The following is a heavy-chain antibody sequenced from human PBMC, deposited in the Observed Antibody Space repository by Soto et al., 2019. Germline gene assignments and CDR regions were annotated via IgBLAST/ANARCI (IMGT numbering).Heavy chain of an antibody. V-gene: IGHV1-18*01. CDR2: ISAYNGNT. D-gene: IGHD2-8*01. J-gene: IGHJ6*02. CDR1: GYTFTSYG. CDR3: ARDAEGYCTNGVCYPGYGMDV. Sequence: ASVKVSCKASGYTFTSYGISWVRQAPGQGLEWMGWISAYNGNTNYAQKLQGRVTMTTDTSTSTDYMELRSLGSDNTAVYYCARDAEGYCTNGVCYPGYGMDVWG.